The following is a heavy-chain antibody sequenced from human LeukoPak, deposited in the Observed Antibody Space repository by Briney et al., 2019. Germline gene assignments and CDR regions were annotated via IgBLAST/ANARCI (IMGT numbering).Heavy chain of an antibody. CDR1: SGSFSSSRYF. V-gene: IGHV4-39*01. Sequence: PSETLCLTCTVSSGSFSSSRYFCGWIRQPPGLGREGIATIDYSGTTYYNPSLNSLATTSVDTYNNQFSLKQSSVTAADTAVYYCARLRRGVPLWGDWGRGAQLTVCS. CDR2: IDYSGTT. J-gene: IGHJ4*01. CDR3: ARLRRGVPLWGD. D-gene: IGHD2-2*01.